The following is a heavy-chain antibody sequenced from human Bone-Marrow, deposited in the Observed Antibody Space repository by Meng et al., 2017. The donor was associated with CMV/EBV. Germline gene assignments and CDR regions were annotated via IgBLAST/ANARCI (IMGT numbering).Heavy chain of an antibody. D-gene: IGHD6-19*01. CDR1: GGSVSSGSYY. J-gene: IGHJ4*02. CDR3: ARVEMPGYSSGWFFDY. V-gene: IGHV4-61*01. Sequence: SETLSLTCTVSGGSVSSGSYYWSWIRQPPGKGLEWIGYIYYSGSTNYNPSLKSRVTISVDTSKNQFSLKLSSVTAADTAVYYCARVEMPGYSSGWFFDYWGQGTLVTVPQ. CDR2: IYYSGST.